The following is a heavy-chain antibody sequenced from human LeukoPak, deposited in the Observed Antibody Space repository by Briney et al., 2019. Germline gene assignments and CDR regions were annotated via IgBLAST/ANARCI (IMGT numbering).Heavy chain of an antibody. V-gene: IGHV4-34*01. Sequence: SETLSLTCAVYGGSFSGYSWNWIRQPPGKGLEWIGYIHHSGDTYQNPSLKSRVTVSSDRSKNQFYLKLGSVTAADTAVYYCARLIAADPQLDSWGQGTLVTVSS. CDR1: GGSFSGYS. CDR2: IHHSGDT. D-gene: IGHD6-13*01. J-gene: IGHJ4*02. CDR3: ARLIAADPQLDS.